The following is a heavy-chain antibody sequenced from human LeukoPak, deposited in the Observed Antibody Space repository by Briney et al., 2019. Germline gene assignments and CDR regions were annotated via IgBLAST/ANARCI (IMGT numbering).Heavy chain of an antibody. Sequence: PGGSLRLSCAASGFTFSSYAMSWVRQAPGKGLEWVSAISGSGGSTYYADSVKGRFTISRDNSKNTLYLQMNSLRAEDTAVYCCAKDRYAYSSGWSVYWGQGTLVTVSS. D-gene: IGHD6-19*01. J-gene: IGHJ4*02. CDR2: ISGSGGST. CDR1: GFTFSSYA. V-gene: IGHV3-23*01. CDR3: AKDRYAYSSGWSVY.